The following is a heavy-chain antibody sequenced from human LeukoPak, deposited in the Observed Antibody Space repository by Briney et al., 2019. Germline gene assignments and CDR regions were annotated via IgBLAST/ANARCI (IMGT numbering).Heavy chain of an antibody. Sequence: ASVKVSCKVSGYTLTELSMHWVRQAPGKGLEWMGGFDPEDGETIYAQKFQGRVTITADKSTSTAYMELSSLRSEDTAVYYCARAQTYYYGSANPYYFDYWGQGTLVTVSS. J-gene: IGHJ4*02. D-gene: IGHD3-10*01. V-gene: IGHV1-24*01. CDR3: ARAQTYYYGSANPYYFDY. CDR2: FDPEDGET. CDR1: GYTLTELS.